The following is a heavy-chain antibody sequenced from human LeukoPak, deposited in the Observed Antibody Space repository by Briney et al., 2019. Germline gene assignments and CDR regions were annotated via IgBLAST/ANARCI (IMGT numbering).Heavy chain of an antibody. D-gene: IGHD1-26*01. V-gene: IGHV3-74*01. CDR2: INSDGTST. J-gene: IGHJ4*02. CDR1: GFTFRSYW. Sequence: GGSLRLSCAASGFTFRSYWMHWVRQAPGKGLMWVSRINSDGTSTNYADSVKGRFTISRDNAKNTLYLQMNSLRAEDTAVYYCAKDGEWEWEQHRGEEFDYWGQGTLVTVSS. CDR3: AKDGEWEWEQHRGEEFDY.